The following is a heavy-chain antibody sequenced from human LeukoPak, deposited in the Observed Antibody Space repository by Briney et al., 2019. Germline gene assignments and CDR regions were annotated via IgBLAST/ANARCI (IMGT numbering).Heavy chain of an antibody. V-gene: IGHV3-23*01. CDR1: GFTFSSYA. CDR2: ISGSGGST. CDR3: AKNRGIAVAASFDY. D-gene: IGHD6-19*01. J-gene: IGHJ4*02. Sequence: GGSLRLSCAASGFTFSSYAMSWVRQAPGKGLEWVSAISGSGGSTYYADTVKGRFTISRDNSKNTLYLQMNSLRAEDTAVYYCAKNRGIAVAASFDYWGQGTLVTVSS.